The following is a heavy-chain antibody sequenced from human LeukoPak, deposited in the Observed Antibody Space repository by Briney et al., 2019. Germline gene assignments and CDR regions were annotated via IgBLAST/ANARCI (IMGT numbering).Heavy chain of an antibody. D-gene: IGHD2-2*01. CDR1: GGSISSRSYY. CDR2: IYYSGST. Sequence: SETLSLTCTVSGGSISSRSYYCGWISRPPGKGLEWIGSIYYSGSTYYNPSLKSRVTISVDTSKNQFSLKLSSVTAADTAVYYCARHEVGHQLLPYYFDYWGQGTLVTVSS. CDR3: ARHEVGHQLLPYYFDY. V-gene: IGHV4-39*01. J-gene: IGHJ4*02.